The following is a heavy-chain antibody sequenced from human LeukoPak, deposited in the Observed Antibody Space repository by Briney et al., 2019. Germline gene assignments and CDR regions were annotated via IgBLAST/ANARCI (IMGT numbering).Heavy chain of an antibody. CDR1: GFTFSDYG. J-gene: IGHJ4*02. D-gene: IGHD4-17*01. Sequence: GGSLRLSCAASGFTFSDYGMHWVRQAPGRGLEWVAVISYDGRNKYYVDSVKGRSTISRDNSKNTLYLQMNSLRAEDTAVYYCAKDWHTVTSFDYWGQGTLVTVSS. CDR3: AKDWHTVTSFDY. CDR2: ISYDGRNK. V-gene: IGHV3-30*02.